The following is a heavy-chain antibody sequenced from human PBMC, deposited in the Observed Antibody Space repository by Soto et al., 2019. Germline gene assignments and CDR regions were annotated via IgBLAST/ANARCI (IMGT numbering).Heavy chain of an antibody. J-gene: IGHJ5*02. Sequence: SETLSLTCTVSGDSIGSVKYHWSWIRQPPGKGLEWIGNIYYSGSTKYNPSLKSRVTISVDRSRNHFSLNLRSVTTADTALYYCARDTSYDFWSGYVGFDPWGQGTLVTVSS. V-gene: IGHV4-61*03. CDR3: ARDTSYDFWSGYVGFDP. CDR1: GDSIGSVKYH. CDR2: IYYSGST. D-gene: IGHD3-3*01.